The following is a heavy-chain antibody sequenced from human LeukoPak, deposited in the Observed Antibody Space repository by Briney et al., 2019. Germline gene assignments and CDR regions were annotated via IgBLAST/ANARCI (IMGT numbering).Heavy chain of an antibody. CDR2: INHSGST. CDR1: GGSFSGYY. Sequence: SETLSLTCAVYGGSFSGYYWSWIRQPPGKGLEWIGEINHSGSTNYNPSLKSRVIISVDTSKNQFSLKLSSVTAADTAVYYCARGGGNCSGGSCPGPFDYWGQGTLVTVSS. D-gene: IGHD2-15*01. J-gene: IGHJ4*02. V-gene: IGHV4-34*01. CDR3: ARGGGNCSGGSCPGPFDY.